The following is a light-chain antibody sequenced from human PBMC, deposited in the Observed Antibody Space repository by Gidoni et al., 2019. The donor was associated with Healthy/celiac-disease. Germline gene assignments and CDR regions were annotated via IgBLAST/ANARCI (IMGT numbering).Light chain of an antibody. CDR1: QGISSY. CDR2: AAS. V-gene: IGKV1-8*01. J-gene: IGKJ1*01. CDR3: QQYYSYPRT. Sequence: AIRMTQSPSSFSASTGDRVTITCRASQGISSYLAWYQQKPGKVPKLLLYAASTLQSGAPSRFSGSGSGTDFTLTISCLQSEDFATYYCQQYYSYPRTFGQGTKVEIK.